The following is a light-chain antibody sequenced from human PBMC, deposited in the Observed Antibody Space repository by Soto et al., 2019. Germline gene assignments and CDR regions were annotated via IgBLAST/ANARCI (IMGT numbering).Light chain of an antibody. V-gene: IGKV1-5*01. CDR3: QHYINFSGT. Sequence: DIQLTQSPSTLSASVGDRVTITCRASQSISNWLAWYQQKPGKAPKLLIYDASTLQSGVSSRFSGSGSGTKFTLTMSNLQPYDFASYYGQHYINFSGTFGQGTKVDIK. CDR2: DAS. CDR1: QSISNW. J-gene: IGKJ1*01.